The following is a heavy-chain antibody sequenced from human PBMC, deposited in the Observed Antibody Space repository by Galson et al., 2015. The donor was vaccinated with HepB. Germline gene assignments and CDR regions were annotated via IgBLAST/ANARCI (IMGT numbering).Heavy chain of an antibody. CDR3: VRELGGSSPHFKYGMDV. D-gene: IGHD3-10*01. CDR2: VDDTGTT. J-gene: IGHJ6*02. V-gene: IGHV4-59*02. CDR1: GDSVTGYY. Sequence: LSLTCTVSGDSVTGYYWGWIRQPPGKGLDWIGSVDDTGTTIYNPPLRTRVTVSVDTSKNQFSLRLMSVTAADTAVYFCVRELGGSSPHFKYGMDVWGQGTTVTVSS.